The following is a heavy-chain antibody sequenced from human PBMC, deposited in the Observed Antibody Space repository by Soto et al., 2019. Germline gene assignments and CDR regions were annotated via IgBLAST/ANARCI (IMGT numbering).Heavy chain of an antibody. CDR1: GGSISSSSYY. Sequence: QLQLQESGPGLVKPSETLSLTCTVSGGSISSSSYYWGWIRQPPGKGLEWIGSIYYSGSTYYNPSLKSRVTLSVDTSKNQFSLKLSSVTAADTAVYYCARPAGSSGYDPAKYAFDIWGQGTMVTVSS. V-gene: IGHV4-39*01. CDR3: ARPAGSSGYDPAKYAFDI. J-gene: IGHJ3*02. D-gene: IGHD5-12*01. CDR2: IYYSGST.